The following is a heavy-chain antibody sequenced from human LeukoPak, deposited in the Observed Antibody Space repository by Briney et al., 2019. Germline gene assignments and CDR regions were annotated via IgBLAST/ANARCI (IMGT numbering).Heavy chain of an antibody. CDR1: GGSFSGYY. V-gene: IGHV4-34*01. Sequence: SETLSLTCAVYGGSFSGYYWSWIRQPPGKGLEWIGEINHSGSTNYNPSLKSRVTISVDTSKNQFSLKLSSVTAADTAVYYCARPTAGGYFDYWGQGTLVTVSS. D-gene: IGHD6-13*01. CDR2: INHSGST. CDR3: ARPTAGGYFDY. J-gene: IGHJ4*02.